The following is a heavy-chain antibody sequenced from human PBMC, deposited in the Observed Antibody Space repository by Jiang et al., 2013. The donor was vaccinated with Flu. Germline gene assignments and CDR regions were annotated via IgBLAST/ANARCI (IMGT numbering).Heavy chain of an antibody. CDR3: AGVGYLDWLSTYYYYGMDV. V-gene: IGHV4-38-2*01. Sequence: GSGLVKPSETLSLTCAVSGYSISSGYYWGWIRQPPGKGLEWIGSIYHSGSTYYNPSLKSRVTISVDTSKNQFSLKLSSVTAADTAVYYCAGVGYLDWLSTYYYYGMDVWGKGTTVTVSS. D-gene: IGHD3-9*01. J-gene: IGHJ6*04. CDR1: GYSISSGYY. CDR2: IYHSGST.